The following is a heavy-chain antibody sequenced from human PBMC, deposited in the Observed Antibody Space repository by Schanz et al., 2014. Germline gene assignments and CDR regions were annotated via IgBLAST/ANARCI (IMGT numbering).Heavy chain of an antibody. V-gene: IGHV3-33*01. D-gene: IGHD5-12*01. CDR3: ARDEGKDGYNLAFDV. CDR1: GFTFSSYG. CDR2: VCYDGSKK. Sequence: VQLVESGGGLVRPGGSLRLSCAASGFTFSSYGMHWVRQVPGKGLEWVAVVCYDGSKKYYADSVKGRFTTSRDNSKNTMYLQMNSLRVEDTAIYYCARDEGKDGYNLAFDVWGQGTLVTVSS. J-gene: IGHJ3*01.